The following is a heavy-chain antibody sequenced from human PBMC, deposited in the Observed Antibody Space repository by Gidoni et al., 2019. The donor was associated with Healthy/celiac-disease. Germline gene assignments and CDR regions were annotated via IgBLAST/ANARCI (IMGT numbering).Heavy chain of an antibody. CDR3: ARHTLTNYYYDSSGYSPFDY. Sequence: QLQLQESGPGLVKPSETLSLTCTVSGGSISSSSYYWGWIRQPPGKGLEWIGSIYYSGSTYYNPSLKSRVTISVDTSKNQFSLKLSSVTAADTAVYYCARHTLTNYYYDSSGYSPFDYWGQGTLVTVSS. CDR1: GGSISSSSYY. CDR2: IYYSGST. V-gene: IGHV4-39*01. D-gene: IGHD3-22*01. J-gene: IGHJ4*02.